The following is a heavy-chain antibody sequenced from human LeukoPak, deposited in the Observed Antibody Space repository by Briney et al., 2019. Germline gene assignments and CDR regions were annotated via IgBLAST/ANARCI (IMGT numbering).Heavy chain of an antibody. CDR2: INPNSGGT. V-gene: IGHV1-2*02. CDR3: ARVQVYSGSYLWGYYFDY. J-gene: IGHJ4*02. Sequence: ASVKVSCKASGYTFTGYFMHWVRQAPGQGLEWMGWINPNSGGTNYAQKFQDRVTMTRDTSISTAYMELSRLRSDDTAVYYCARVQVYSGSYLWGYYFDYWGQGTLVTVSS. CDR1: GYTFTGYF. D-gene: IGHD1-26*01.